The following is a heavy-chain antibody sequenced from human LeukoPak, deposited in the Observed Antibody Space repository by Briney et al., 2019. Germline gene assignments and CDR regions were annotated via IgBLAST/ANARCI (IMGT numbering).Heavy chain of an antibody. CDR2: MSPYSGYT. V-gene: IGHV1-18*01. CDR3: ARGYCSGTSCRYVGIRGFDI. Sequence: ASVKVSCKTSDHTFTSYGITWVRQAPGQGLEWMGWMSPYSGYTNYAQKVHDRVTMTTDTSTNTAYLELKTLTSDDTAMYYCARGYCSGTSCRYVGIRGFDIWGQGTMVTVSS. J-gene: IGHJ3*02. CDR1: DHTFTSYG. D-gene: IGHD2-15*01.